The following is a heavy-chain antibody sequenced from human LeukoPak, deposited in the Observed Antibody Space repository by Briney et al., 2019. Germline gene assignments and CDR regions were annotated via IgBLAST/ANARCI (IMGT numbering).Heavy chain of an antibody. CDR2: IRYDGSNK. V-gene: IGHV3-30*02. CDR3: ATKYRSGGSCPFYFDY. J-gene: IGHJ4*02. CDR1: GFTFSNYG. Sequence: GGSLRLSCTASGFTFSNYGMHWVRQAPGKGLEWVAFIRYDGSNKYYADSVKGRFTISRDNSKNTLSLQMNSLRAEDTAVYYCATKYRSGGSCPFYFDYWGQGSLVTVSS. D-gene: IGHD2-15*01.